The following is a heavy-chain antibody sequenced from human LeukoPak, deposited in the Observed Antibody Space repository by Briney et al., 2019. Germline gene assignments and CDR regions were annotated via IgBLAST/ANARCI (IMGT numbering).Heavy chain of an antibody. CDR1: GGSISSGGYS. D-gene: IGHD2-15*01. J-gene: IGHJ5*02. CDR3: ARVYCSGGSCYSGVEYNWFDP. CDR2: IYHSGST. V-gene: IGHV4-30-2*01. Sequence: SRTLSLTCAVSGGSISSGGYSWSWIRQPPGKGPEWIGYIYHSGSTYYNPSLKSRVTISVDRSKNQFSLKLSSVTAADTAVYYCARVYCSGGSCYSGVEYNWFDPWGQGTLVTVSS.